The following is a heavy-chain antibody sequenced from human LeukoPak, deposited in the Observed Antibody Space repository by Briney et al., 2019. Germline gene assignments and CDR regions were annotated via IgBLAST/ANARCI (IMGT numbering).Heavy chain of an antibody. D-gene: IGHD5-18*01. CDR2: ISGSGGST. CDR3: AKDGPGGYSYGLRYYYYYGMDV. V-gene: IGHV3-23*01. CDR1: GFTFSSYA. Sequence: GGSLRLSCAASGFTFSSYAMSWVRQAPGKGLEWVSAISGSGGSTYYADSVKGRFTISRDNSKNTLYLQMNSLRAEDTAVYYCAKDGPGGYSYGLRYYYYYGMDVWGQGTTVTVSS. J-gene: IGHJ6*02.